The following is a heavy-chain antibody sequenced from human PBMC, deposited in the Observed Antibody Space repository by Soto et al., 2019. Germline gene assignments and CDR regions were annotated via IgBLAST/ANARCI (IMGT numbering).Heavy chain of an antibody. Sequence: SETLSLTCTVSGGSISNSPYYWGWIRQPPGKGLEWIGSFFYSGTTSYNPSLKSRVTIFVDTSKNQFSLKLSSVTAADTAVYYCARRGYSHGYNDPWGQGTLVTVSS. CDR3: ARRGYSHGYNDP. CDR2: FFYSGTT. CDR1: GGSISNSPYY. D-gene: IGHD5-18*01. V-gene: IGHV4-39*01. J-gene: IGHJ5*02.